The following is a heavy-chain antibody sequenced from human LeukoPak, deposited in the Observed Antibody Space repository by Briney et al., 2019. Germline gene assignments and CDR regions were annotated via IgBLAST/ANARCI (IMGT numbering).Heavy chain of an antibody. J-gene: IGHJ4*02. V-gene: IGHV4-39*01. Sequence: SETLSLTRTVSGGSISSSSYYWGWIRQPPGKGLEWIGSIYYSGSTYYNPSLKSRVTISVDTSKNQFSLKLSSVTAADTAVYYCARQGLSSGYYYGWGQGTLVTVSS. CDR3: ARQGLSSGYYYG. CDR2: IYYSGST. D-gene: IGHD3-22*01. CDR1: GGSISSSSYY.